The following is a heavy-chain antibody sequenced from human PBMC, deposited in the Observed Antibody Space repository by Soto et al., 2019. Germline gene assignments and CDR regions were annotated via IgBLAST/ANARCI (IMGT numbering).Heavy chain of an antibody. CDR2: IKRKTDGETS. D-gene: IGHD1-7*01. J-gene: IGHJ4*02. V-gene: IGHV3-15*01. Sequence: EVQLVESGGGLVQPGGSLRLSCAASGFTFSTAWMSWVRQAPGKGLEWVGRIKRKTDGETSDYAAPVKGRFTISRDDSKNMLFLQMNSLKTEDTAVYYCTVLGTGTLRYWGQGSLVTVTS. CDR3: TVLGTGTLRY. CDR1: GFTFSTAW.